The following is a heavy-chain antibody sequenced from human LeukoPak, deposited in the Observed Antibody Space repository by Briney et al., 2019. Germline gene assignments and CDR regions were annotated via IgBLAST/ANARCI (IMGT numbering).Heavy chain of an antibody. V-gene: IGHV3-21*01. CDR3: ARARYFDWLAPDFDAFDI. J-gene: IGHJ3*02. CDR2: ISSSSSYI. CDR1: GFTFSSYS. D-gene: IGHD3-9*01. Sequence: GGSLRLSCAASGFTFSSYSMNRVRQAPGKGLEWVSSISSSSSYIYYADSVKGRFTISRDNAKNSLYLQMNSLRAEDTAVYYCARARYFDWLAPDFDAFDIWGQGTMVTVSS.